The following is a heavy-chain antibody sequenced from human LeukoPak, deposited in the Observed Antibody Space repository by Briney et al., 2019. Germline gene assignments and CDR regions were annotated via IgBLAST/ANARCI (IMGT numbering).Heavy chain of an antibody. CDR1: GGSISSYY. J-gene: IGHJ4*02. CDR2: IYYSGST. D-gene: IGHD3-3*01. V-gene: IGHV4-59*01. CDR3: ARDRGFLENYFDY. Sequence: SETLSLTCTVSGGSISSYYLSWLRQPPGKGLEWIGYIYYSGSTNYNPSLKSRVTISVDTSKNQFSLKLSSVTAADTAVYYCARDRGFLENYFDYWGQGTLVTVSS.